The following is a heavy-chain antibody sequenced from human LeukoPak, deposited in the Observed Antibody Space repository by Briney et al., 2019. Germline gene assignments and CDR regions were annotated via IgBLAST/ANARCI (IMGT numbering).Heavy chain of an antibody. Sequence: GGSLRLSCAASGFIFSSYGMSWVRQAPGKGLEWVSTISGSGGSTYYADSVRGRFTISRVNSKNTLYLQMNSLRSEDTAVYYCAREGPSLSIVGANYFDYWGQGTLVTVSS. CDR1: GFIFSSYG. CDR2: ISGSGGST. CDR3: AREGPSLSIVGANYFDY. V-gene: IGHV3-23*01. J-gene: IGHJ4*02. D-gene: IGHD1-26*01.